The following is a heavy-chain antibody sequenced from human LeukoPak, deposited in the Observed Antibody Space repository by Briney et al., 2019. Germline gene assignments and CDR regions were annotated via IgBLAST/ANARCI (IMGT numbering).Heavy chain of an antibody. CDR3: ARRDDSKAFDY. V-gene: IGHV5-51*01. D-gene: IGHD3-22*01. CDR2: IYPGDSET. Sequence: PGESLKISCKGSGYTFIRFWIGWVRQMPGKGLEWMGIIYPGDSETRYSPSFQGQITISADKSINTAYLQWSSLKASDTAMYYCARRDDSKAFDYWGQGTLVTVSS. J-gene: IGHJ4*02. CDR1: GYTFIRFW.